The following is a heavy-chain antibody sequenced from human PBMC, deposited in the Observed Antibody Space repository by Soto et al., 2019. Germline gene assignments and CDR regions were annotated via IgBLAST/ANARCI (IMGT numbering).Heavy chain of an antibody. J-gene: IGHJ6*02. V-gene: IGHV1-3*01. D-gene: IGHD2-8*01. CDR1: GYTFTSYA. Sequence: ASVKVSCKASGYTFTSYAMHWVRQAPGQRLEWMGWINAGNGNTKYSQKFQGRVTITRDTSASTAYTELSRLRSDDTAVYYCAREMVYDIRPAYYYGMDVWGQGTTVTVSS. CDR3: AREMVYDIRPAYYYGMDV. CDR2: INAGNGNT.